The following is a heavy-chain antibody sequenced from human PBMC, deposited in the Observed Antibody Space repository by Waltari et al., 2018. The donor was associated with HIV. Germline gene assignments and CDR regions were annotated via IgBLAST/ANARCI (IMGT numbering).Heavy chain of an antibody. CDR3: ARDRGNSYYYGMDV. J-gene: IGHJ6*02. V-gene: IGHV3-74*01. CDR2: INSDGSST. D-gene: IGHD3-10*01. Sequence: EVQLVESGGGLVQPGGSLRLSCAASGFTFSSYWMHWVRQAPGKGLVWVSGINSDGSSTSYADSVKGRFTISRDNAKNTLYLQINSLRAEDTAVYYCARDRGNSYYYGMDVWGQGTTVTVSS. CDR1: GFTFSSYW.